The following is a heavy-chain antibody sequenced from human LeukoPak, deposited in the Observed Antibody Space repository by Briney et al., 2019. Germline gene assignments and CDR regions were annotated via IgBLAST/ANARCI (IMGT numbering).Heavy chain of an antibody. D-gene: IGHD5-18*01. CDR1: GFTFSSYG. CDR3: AKGDTAMDDWYFDL. CDR2: ISYDGSNK. J-gene: IGHJ2*01. Sequence: GRSLRLSCAASGFTFSSYGMHWVRQAPGKGLEWVAVISYDGSNKYYADSVKGRFTISRDNSKNTLYLQMSSLRVEDTAVYYCAKGDTAMDDWYFDLWGRGTLVTVSS. V-gene: IGHV3-30*18.